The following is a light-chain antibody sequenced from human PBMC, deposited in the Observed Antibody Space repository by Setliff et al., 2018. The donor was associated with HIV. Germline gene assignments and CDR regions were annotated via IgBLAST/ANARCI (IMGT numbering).Light chain of an antibody. J-gene: IGLJ1*01. V-gene: IGLV2-23*02. CDR2: DVS. CDR3: CAYAGDRTFV. CDR1: NSDIGNNNF. Sequence: SVLTQPASVSGSPGQSITISCTGTNSDIGNNNFVSWYQQRPGKAPKLMIYDVSKWPSGVSNRFSGSKSGNTASLTISGLQAEDEGDYYCCAYAGDRTFVFGVGTKVTVL.